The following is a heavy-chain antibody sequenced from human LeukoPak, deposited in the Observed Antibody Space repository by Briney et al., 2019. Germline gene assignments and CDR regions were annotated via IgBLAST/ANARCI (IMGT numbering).Heavy chain of an antibody. CDR2: ISYDGSNK. V-gene: IGHV3-30*18. J-gene: IGHJ3*02. Sequence: GGSLRLSCAASGFTFSNAWMSWVRQAPGKGLEWVAVISYDGSNKYYADSVKGRFTISRDNSKNTLYLQMNSLRAEDTAVYYCAKRMLEWSSGAFDIWGQGTMVTVSS. CDR1: GFTFSNAW. D-gene: IGHD3-3*01. CDR3: AKRMLEWSSGAFDI.